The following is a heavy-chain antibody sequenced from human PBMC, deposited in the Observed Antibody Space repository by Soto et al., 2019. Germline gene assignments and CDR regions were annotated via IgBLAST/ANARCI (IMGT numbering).Heavy chain of an antibody. D-gene: IGHD2-2*01. CDR3: ARESEGYCSSTSCYASPSNYYYYMDV. CDR1: GFTFSSYS. V-gene: IGHV3-21*01. Sequence: GGSLRLSCAASGFTFSSYSMNWVRQAPGKGLEWVSSISSSSSYIYYADSVKGRFTISRDNAKNSLYLQMNSLRAEDTAVYYCARESEGYCSSTSCYASPSNYYYYMDVWGKGTTVTVSS. J-gene: IGHJ6*03. CDR2: ISSSSSYI.